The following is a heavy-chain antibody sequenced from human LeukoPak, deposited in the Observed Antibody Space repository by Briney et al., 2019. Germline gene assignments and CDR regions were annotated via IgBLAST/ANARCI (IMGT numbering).Heavy chain of an antibody. CDR2: INHGGST. CDR1: GGSLSGFY. J-gene: IGHJ3*01. Sequence: SETLSLTCGVYGGSLSGFYWSWIRQPPGKGLEWIAEINHGGSTKYNPSLESRVTISLDTSKNQFSLKLTSVTAADTAVYYCARKGNAFDFWGQGTMVTVSS. D-gene: IGHD3-10*01. CDR3: ARKGNAFDF. V-gene: IGHV4-34*01.